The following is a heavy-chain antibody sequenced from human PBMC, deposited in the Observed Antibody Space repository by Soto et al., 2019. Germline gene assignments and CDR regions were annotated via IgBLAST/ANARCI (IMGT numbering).Heavy chain of an antibody. D-gene: IGHD5-18*01. CDR3: ARAGYGYGYVPDY. V-gene: IGHV1-69*02. Sequence: QVQLVQSGAEVKKPGSSVKVSCKASGGTFSSYTISWVRQAPGQGLEWMVRIIPMLGIENYAQKFQGRVTITADKSTSTAYMELSSLISDDTAVYYSARAGYGYGYVPDYWGQATLVTVSS. CDR1: GGTFSSYT. J-gene: IGHJ4*02. CDR2: IIPMLGIE.